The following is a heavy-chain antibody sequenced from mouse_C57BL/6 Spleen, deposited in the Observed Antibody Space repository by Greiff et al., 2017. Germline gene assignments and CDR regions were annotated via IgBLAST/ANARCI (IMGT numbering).Heavy chain of an antibody. V-gene: IGHV1-42*01. D-gene: IGHD2-1*01. Sequence: VQLQQSGPELVKPGASVKISCKASGYSFTGYYMNWVKQSPEKSLEWIGEINPSTGGTTYNQKFKAKATLTVDKSASTAYMQLKSLTSEDSAVYYCARRGYYLMDYWGQGTSVTVSA. CDR3: ARRGYYLMDY. J-gene: IGHJ4*01. CDR2: INPSTGGT. CDR1: GYSFTGYY.